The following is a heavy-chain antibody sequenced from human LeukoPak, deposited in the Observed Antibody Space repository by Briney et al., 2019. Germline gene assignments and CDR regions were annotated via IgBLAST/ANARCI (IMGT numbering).Heavy chain of an antibody. J-gene: IGHJ5*02. V-gene: IGHV1-18*01. CDR1: GYTFTSYG. CDR3: ARLPYDLTTVVTRYNWFDP. D-gene: IGHD4-23*01. CDR2: ISAYNGNT. Sequence: WASVKVSCKASGYTFTSYGISWVRQAPGQGLEWMGWISAYNGNTNYAQKLQGRVTMTTDTSTSTAYMELRSLRSDDTAVYYCARLPYDLTTVVTRYNWFDPWGQGTLVTVSS.